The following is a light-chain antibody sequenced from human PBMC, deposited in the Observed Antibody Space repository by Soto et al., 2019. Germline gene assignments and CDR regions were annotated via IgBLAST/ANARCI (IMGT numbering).Light chain of an antibody. J-gene: IGKJ1*01. V-gene: IGKV1-9*01. CDR1: QDINSY. CDR2: ASS. Sequence: DIQLTQSPAFLSASVGDRVTFTCRASQDINSYLAWYQKKPGKAPKLLIYASSTVLSAVTSRFSGGGSGTEFTFTISSMQPEDFATYHCQQPSTYPRTFGQGNRVE. CDR3: QQPSTYPRT.